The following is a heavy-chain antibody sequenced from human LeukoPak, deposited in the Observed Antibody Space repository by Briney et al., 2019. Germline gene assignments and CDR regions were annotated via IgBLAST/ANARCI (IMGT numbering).Heavy chain of an antibody. D-gene: IGHD2-2*02. Sequence: PGGSLRLSCAASGFTFSSYAMSWVRQAPGKGLEWVSAISGSGGSTYYADSVKGRFTISRDNSKNTLYLQMNSLRAEDTAVYYCAKDQGGNRYCSSTGCYTDDAFDIWGQGTMVTVSS. CDR3: AKDQGGNRYCSSTGCYTDDAFDI. J-gene: IGHJ3*02. V-gene: IGHV3-23*01. CDR1: GFTFSSYA. CDR2: ISGSGGST.